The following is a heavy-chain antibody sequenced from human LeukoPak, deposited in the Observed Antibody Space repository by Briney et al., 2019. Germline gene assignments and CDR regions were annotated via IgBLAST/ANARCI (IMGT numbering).Heavy chain of an antibody. D-gene: IGHD5-18*01. CDR2: IYYSGST. Sequence: SETLSLTCTVSGGSISSYYWSWIRQPPGKGLEWIGYIYYSGSTNYNPSLKSRVTISVDTSKNQFSLKLSSVTAADTAVYYCARGGYSYGNHAFDIWGQGTMVTVSS. CDR3: ARGGYSYGNHAFDI. V-gene: IGHV4-59*01. CDR1: GGSISSYY. J-gene: IGHJ3*02.